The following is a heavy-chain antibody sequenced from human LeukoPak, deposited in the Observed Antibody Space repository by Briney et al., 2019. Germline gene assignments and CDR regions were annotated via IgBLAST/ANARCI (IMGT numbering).Heavy chain of an antibody. V-gene: IGHV3-23*01. CDR2: ISGSGGST. CDR3: AKDGNSGYDYY. D-gene: IGHD5-12*01. J-gene: IGHJ4*02. Sequence: GGSLRLSCAASGFTFSSYWMSWVRQAPGKGLEWVSAISGSGGSTYYADSVKGRFTISRDNSKNTLYLQMNSLRAEDTAVYYCAKDGNSGYDYYWGQGTLVTVSS. CDR1: GFTFSSYW.